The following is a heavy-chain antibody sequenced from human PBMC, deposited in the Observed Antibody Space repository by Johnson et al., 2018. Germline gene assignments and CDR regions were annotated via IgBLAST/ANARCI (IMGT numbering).Heavy chain of an antibody. Sequence: VQLVQSGGGLVQPGRSLRLSCEASGFNFYDHAMHWVRHAPGKGLEWVSGVSWNVASMGYGDSVTGRITIYRDNAKNSLFLQMSSLRVEDTAVYYCRITGTTNSYYYGMDVWGQGTTVIVSS. J-gene: IGHJ6*02. D-gene: IGHD1-14*01. CDR2: VSWNVASM. CDR3: RITGTTNSYYYGMDV. CDR1: GFNFYDHA. V-gene: IGHV3-9*01.